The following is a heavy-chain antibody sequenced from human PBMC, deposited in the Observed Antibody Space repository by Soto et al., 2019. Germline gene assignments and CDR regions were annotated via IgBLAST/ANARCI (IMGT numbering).Heavy chain of an antibody. D-gene: IGHD1-26*01. J-gene: IGHJ6*04. CDR3: AKAAVGSGPLCFSYYYGMAW. CDR2: ISGSGGST. V-gene: IGHV3-23*01. Sequence: GWSLRLSFAASGLTFNSYAMSWFRQAPGKGLEWVSAISGSGGSTYYADSVKGRFTISRDNSKNTLYLQMNSLRAEDTAVYYLAKAAVGSGPLCFSYYYGMAWWATGAMVTV. CDR1: GLTFNSYA.